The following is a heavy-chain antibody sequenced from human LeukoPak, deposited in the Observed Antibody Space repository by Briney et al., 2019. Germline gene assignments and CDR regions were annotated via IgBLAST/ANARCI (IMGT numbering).Heavy chain of an antibody. Sequence: PSETLSLTCTVSGGSISSYYWSWIRQPPGKGLEWIGYIYYSGSTNYNPSLKSRVTISVDTSKNQFSLKLSPVTAADTAVYYCARDRESYSDYWGQGTLVTVSS. V-gene: IGHV4-59*01. D-gene: IGHD1-26*01. CDR2: IYYSGST. J-gene: IGHJ4*02. CDR3: ARDRESYSDY. CDR1: GGSISSYY.